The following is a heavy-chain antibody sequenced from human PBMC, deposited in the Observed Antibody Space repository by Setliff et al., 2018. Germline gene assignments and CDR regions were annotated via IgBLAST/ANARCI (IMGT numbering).Heavy chain of an antibody. CDR3: ARGVSSVSWTPRY. D-gene: IGHD6-19*01. CDR2: VHFGGDT. J-gene: IGHJ4*02. Sequence: SETLSLTCTVSGGGSINNYYWSWVRQSPGKGLEWIGFVHFGGDTNYNPSLKSRVTISVDMSKNQFSLKLSSVIAADTAVYYCARGVSSVSWTPRYWGRGILVTVSS. CDR1: GGGSINNYY. V-gene: IGHV4-4*08.